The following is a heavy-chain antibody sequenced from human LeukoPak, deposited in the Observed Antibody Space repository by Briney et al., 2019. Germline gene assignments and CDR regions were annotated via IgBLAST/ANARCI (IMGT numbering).Heavy chain of an antibody. CDR1: GFTFSSYS. CDR3: ASQRNCSGGSCFEKYYYYYMDV. CDR2: ISSSSSSYI. J-gene: IGHJ6*03. Sequence: GGSLRLSCAASGFTFSSYSMNWVRQAPGKGLEWVSSISSSSSSYIYYADSVKGRFTISRDNAKNSLYLQMNSLRAEDTAVYYCASQRNCSGGSCFEKYYYYYMDVWGKGTTVTVSS. V-gene: IGHV3-21*01. D-gene: IGHD2-15*01.